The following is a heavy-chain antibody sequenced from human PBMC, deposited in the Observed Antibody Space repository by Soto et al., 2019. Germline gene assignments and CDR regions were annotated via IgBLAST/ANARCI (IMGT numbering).Heavy chain of an antibody. CDR1: GGSISSGGYY. D-gene: IGHD5-18*01. CDR2: IYYSGST. V-gene: IGHV4-31*03. CDR3: ARFAAMAPFDP. J-gene: IGHJ5*02. Sequence: SEALSLTCTVSGGSISSGGYYWSWIRQHPGKGLEWIGYIYYSGSTYYNPSLKSRVTISVDTSKNQFSLKLSSVTAADTAVYYCARFAAMAPFDPWGQGTLVTVSS.